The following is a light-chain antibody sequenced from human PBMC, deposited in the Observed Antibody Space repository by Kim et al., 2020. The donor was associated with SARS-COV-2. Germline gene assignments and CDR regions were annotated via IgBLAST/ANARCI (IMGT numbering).Light chain of an antibody. J-gene: IGLJ1*01. CDR3: SSYTSSSTFYV. Sequence: QSITISCPGTSSDVGGYNYVSWYQQHPGKAPKLMIYDVSKRPSGVSNRFSGSKSGNTASLTISGLQAEDEADYCCSSYTSSSTFYVFGTGTKVTVL. CDR2: DVS. CDR1: SSDVGGYNY. V-gene: IGLV2-14*04.